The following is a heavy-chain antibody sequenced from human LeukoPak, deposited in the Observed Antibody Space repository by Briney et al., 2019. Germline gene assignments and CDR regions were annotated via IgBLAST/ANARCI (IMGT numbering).Heavy chain of an antibody. CDR2: INSDGSST. CDR1: GFTFSSYW. D-gene: IGHD3-3*01. CDR3: ARGPPYYDFWSGYSDY. Sequence: PGGSLRLSCAASGFTFSSYWMHWVRQAPGKGLVWVSRINSDGSSTSYADSVKGRFTISRDNAKNTLYLQMNSLRAEDTAVYYCARGPPYYDFWSGYSDYWGQGTLVTVSS. J-gene: IGHJ4*02. V-gene: IGHV3-74*01.